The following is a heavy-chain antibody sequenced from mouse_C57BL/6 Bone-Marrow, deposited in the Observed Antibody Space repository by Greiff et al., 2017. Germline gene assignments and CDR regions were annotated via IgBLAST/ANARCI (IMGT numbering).Heavy chain of an antibody. J-gene: IGHJ4*01. D-gene: IGHD1-1*01. CDR3: ARGGDLLSAMDY. V-gene: IGHV5-16*01. CDR2: INYDGSST. CDR1: GFTFSDYY. Sequence: EVKVVESEGGLVQPGSSMKLSCTASGFTFSDYYMAWVRQVPEKGLEWVANINYDGSSTYYLDSLKSRFIISRDNAKNILYLQMSSLKSEDTATYYCARGGDLLSAMDYWGQGTSVTVSS.